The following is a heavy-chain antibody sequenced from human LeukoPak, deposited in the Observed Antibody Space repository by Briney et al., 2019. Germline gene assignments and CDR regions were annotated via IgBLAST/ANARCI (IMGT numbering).Heavy chain of an antibody. CDR3: ARGFPPRTNYDSSGYYSYFFDY. J-gene: IGHJ4*02. D-gene: IGHD3-22*01. CDR1: GYTFTSYY. Sequence: GASVKVSCKASGYTFTSYYVHWVRQAPGEGLEWMGIINPSGGSTSYAQKFQGRVTMTRDMSTSTVYMELSSLRSEDTAVYHCARGFPPRTNYDSSGYYSYFFDYWGQGTLVTVSS. V-gene: IGHV1-46*01. CDR2: INPSGGST.